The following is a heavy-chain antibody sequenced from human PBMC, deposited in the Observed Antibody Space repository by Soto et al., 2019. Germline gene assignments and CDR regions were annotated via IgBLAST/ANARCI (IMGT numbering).Heavy chain of an antibody. J-gene: IGHJ6*02. V-gene: IGHV1-69*13. Sequence: GASVKVSCKASGGTFSSYAISWVRQAPGQGLEWMGGIIPIFGTANYAQKFQGRVTITADESTSTAYMELSSLRSEDTAVYYCAVARFLEWLFQKYSYYYGMDVWGQGTTVTVSS. CDR1: GGTFSSYA. D-gene: IGHD3-3*01. CDR2: IIPIFGTA. CDR3: AVARFLEWLFQKYSYYYGMDV.